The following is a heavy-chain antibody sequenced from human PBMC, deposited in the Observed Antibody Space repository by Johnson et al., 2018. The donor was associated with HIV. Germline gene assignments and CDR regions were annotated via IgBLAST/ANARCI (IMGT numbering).Heavy chain of an antibody. CDR1: GFTFSSYW. CDR3: ARDIIAAAGISASDF. D-gene: IGHD6-13*01. V-gene: IGHV3-74*01. J-gene: IGHJ3*01. CDR2: INSDGSST. Sequence: VQLVESGGGLVQPGGSLRLSCAASGFTFSSYWMHWVRQAPGKGLVWVSRINSDGSSTSYADSVKGRFTISRDNAKNTLYLQMNSLRAEDTAVYYCARDIIAAAGISASDFWGPGTLVTVSS.